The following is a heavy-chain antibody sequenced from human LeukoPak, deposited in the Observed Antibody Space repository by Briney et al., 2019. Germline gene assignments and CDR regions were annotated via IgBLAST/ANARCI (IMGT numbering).Heavy chain of an antibody. CDR3: ARHVVVVAATFGLDNWFAP. D-gene: IGHD2-15*01. V-gene: IGHV4-39*01. Sequence: SETLSLTCTVSGGSISSSSYYWGWIRQPPGKGLEWIGSIYHSGSTYYNPSLKSRVTIAVETSKNPFSLKLSSVTAAGTAVYYCARHVVVVAATFGLDNWFAPWGQGTLVTVSS. CDR1: GGSISSSSYY. J-gene: IGHJ5*02. CDR2: IYHSGST.